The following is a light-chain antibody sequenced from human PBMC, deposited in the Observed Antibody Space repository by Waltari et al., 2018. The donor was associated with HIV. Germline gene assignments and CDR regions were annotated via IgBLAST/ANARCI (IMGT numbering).Light chain of an antibody. J-gene: IGLJ3*02. CDR3: NSRDSSGNHWV. CDR2: GKN. V-gene: IGLV3-19*01. CDR1: SLRSFY. Sequence: SSELTQDPAVSVALGQTVRITCQGASLRSFYASRYQQKPGQAPVLVLYGKNNRPSGIPDRFSGSSSGNTDSLTITGAQAEDEADYYCNSRDSSGNHWVFGGGTKLTVL.